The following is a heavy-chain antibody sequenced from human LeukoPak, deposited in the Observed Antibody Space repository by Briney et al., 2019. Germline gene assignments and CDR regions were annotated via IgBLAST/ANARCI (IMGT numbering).Heavy chain of an antibody. V-gene: IGHV4-59*01. CDR2: IYYSGST. J-gene: IGHJ4*02. CDR3: ARAVPSYDSSGYYPL. Sequence: SETLSLTCTVSGGSISSYYWSWIRQPPGKGLEWIGYIYYSGSTNYNPSLKSRVTISVDTSKNQFSLKLSSVTAADTAVYYCARAVPSYDSSGYYPLWGRGTLVSVSS. D-gene: IGHD3-22*01. CDR1: GGSISSYY.